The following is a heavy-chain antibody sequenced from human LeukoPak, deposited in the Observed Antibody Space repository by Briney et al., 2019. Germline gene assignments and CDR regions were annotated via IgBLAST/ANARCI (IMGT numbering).Heavy chain of an antibody. CDR1: GFTFSSYG. CDR2: IKQDGSEK. V-gene: IGHV3-7*01. D-gene: IGHD1-26*01. CDR3: AREGQGKWELFGEVDY. Sequence: GSLRLSCAASGFTFSSYGMTWVRQAPGKGLEWVANIKQDGSEKYYVDSVKGRFTISRDNAKNSLYLQMNSLRAEDTAVYYCAREGQGKWELFGEVDYWGQGILVTVSS. J-gene: IGHJ4*02.